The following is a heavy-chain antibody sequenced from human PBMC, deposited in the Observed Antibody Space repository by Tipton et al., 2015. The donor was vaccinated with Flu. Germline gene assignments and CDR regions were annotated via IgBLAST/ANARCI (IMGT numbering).Heavy chain of an antibody. D-gene: IGHD2-2*02. CDR1: GASINSYY. V-gene: IGHV4-59*01. J-gene: IGHJ2*01. CDR3: ATIPWGGGDWHLDV. Sequence: TLSLTCSVSGASINSYYLTWIRQPPGKGLEWIGHLYYTGATKYNPSLKSRVTMSVGTSKSQFSLNLSSVTDADTAVYFCATIPWGGGDWHLDVWGRGTLVTVSS. CDR2: LYYTGAT.